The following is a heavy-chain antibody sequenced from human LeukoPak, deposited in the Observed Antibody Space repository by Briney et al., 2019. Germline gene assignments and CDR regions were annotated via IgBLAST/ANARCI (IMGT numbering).Heavy chain of an antibody. Sequence: SETLSLTCTVSGASTDRRVSTNSYYWSWIRQFPGKGLEWIGNIYNIGSVTYKPSLRSRVTMSIDMSKKQLSLRLTSVTAADTAVYFCATTSSGSALDYWGRGILVTVSS. CDR2: IYNIGSV. D-gene: IGHD3-22*01. CDR3: ATTSSGSALDY. J-gene: IGHJ4*02. CDR1: GASTDRRVSTNSYY. V-gene: IGHV4-61*05.